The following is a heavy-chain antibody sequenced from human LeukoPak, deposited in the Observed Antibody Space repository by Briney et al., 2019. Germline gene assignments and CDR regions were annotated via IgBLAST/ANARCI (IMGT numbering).Heavy chain of an antibody. V-gene: IGHV4-31*03. D-gene: IGHD1-1*01. CDR2: IYYSGST. J-gene: IGHJ5*02. CDR1: GGSISSGGYY. Sequence: SETLSLTCTVSGGSISSGGYYWSWIRQHPGKGLEWIGYIYYSGSTYYNPSLKSRVTISVDTSKNQFSLKLSSVTAADTAVYYCAREGAVHRWFDPWGQGTLVTVSS. CDR3: AREGAVHRWFDP.